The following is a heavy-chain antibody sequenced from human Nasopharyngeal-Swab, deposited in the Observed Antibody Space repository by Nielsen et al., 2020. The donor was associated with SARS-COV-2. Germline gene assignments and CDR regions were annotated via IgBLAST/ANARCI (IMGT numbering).Heavy chain of an antibody. CDR1: GGPISSRSSY. CDR3: ARGRSSGWYVYYFDY. D-gene: IGHD6-19*01. V-gene: IGHV4-39*01. CDR2: IYYSGST. J-gene: IGHJ4*02. Sequence: SETLSLTCTVSGGPISSRSSYWGWIRQPPGKGLEWIGSIYYSGSTYYTPSLESRVTISVDTSKNQFSLKLRSVTAADTAVYYCARGRSSGWYVYYFDYWGQGTLVTVSS.